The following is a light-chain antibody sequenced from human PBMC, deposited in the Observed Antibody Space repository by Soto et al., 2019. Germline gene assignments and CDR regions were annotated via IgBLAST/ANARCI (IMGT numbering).Light chain of an antibody. Sequence: EIVMTQSPATLSVSPGERATLPCRASQSVSSSLAWYQQKPGQAPRLLIYGASTRATGIPARFSGSGSGTEFTLTISSLQSEDFAVYYCQQYNNWPLTFGGGTKV. V-gene: IGKV3-15*01. CDR2: GAS. CDR1: QSVSSS. CDR3: QQYNNWPLT. J-gene: IGKJ4*01.